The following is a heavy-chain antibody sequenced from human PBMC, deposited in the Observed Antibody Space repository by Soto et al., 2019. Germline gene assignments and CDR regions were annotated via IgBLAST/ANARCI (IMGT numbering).Heavy chain of an antibody. J-gene: IGHJ4*02. V-gene: IGHV3-23*01. CDR1: GFTFSSYA. Sequence: GGSLRLSCAASGFTFSSYAMSWVRQAPGKGLEWVSAISGSGGSTYYADSVKGRFTISRDNSKNTLYLQMNSLRAEDTAVYYCARDLAYYDSSGYLYFDYWGQGTLVTVSS. CDR2: ISGSGGST. CDR3: ARDLAYYDSSGYLYFDY. D-gene: IGHD3-22*01.